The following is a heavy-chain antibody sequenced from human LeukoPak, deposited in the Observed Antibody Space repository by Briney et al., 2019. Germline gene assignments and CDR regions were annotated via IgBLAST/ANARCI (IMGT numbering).Heavy chain of an antibody. CDR3: AKVPSIGYQLLYVD. Sequence: SQTLSLTCAVSGGSISSGGYSWSWIRQPPGKGLEWIGYIYHSGSTYYNPSLKSRVTISVDRSKNQFSLKLSSVTAEDTAVYYCAKVPSIGYQLLYVDWGQGTLVTVSS. CDR1: GGSISSGGYS. D-gene: IGHD2-2*02. CDR2: IYHSGST. V-gene: IGHV4-30-2*01. J-gene: IGHJ4*02.